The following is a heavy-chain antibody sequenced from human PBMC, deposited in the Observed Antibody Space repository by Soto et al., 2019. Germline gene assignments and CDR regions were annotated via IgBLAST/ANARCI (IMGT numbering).Heavy chain of an antibody. J-gene: IGHJ4*02. Sequence: QVQLVESGGGVVQPGKSLRLSCAASGFTFSSYAMHWARQAPGKGLEWVTVISIRGGDEYYAESVRGRFTISRDDSKNTLYLQMDSLRVEDTAVYYCARGTIVARQHLDYWCQGTLVTVSS. V-gene: IGHV3-30*03. CDR1: GFTFSSYA. CDR2: ISIRGGDE. CDR3: ARGTIVARQHLDY. D-gene: IGHD6-6*01.